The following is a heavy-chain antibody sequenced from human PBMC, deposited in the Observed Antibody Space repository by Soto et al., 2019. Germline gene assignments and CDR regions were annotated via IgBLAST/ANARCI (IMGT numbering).Heavy chain of an antibody. Sequence: SETLSLTCAVSGGSISSYYWSWIRQPPGKGLEWIGYIYYSGSTNYNPSLKSRVTISVDTSKNQFSLKLSSVTAADTAVYYCGRGGAYYDILNWGQGTLVTVSS. V-gene: IGHV4-59*01. CDR3: GRGGAYYDILN. CDR1: GGSISSYY. CDR2: IYYSGST. D-gene: IGHD3-9*01. J-gene: IGHJ4*02.